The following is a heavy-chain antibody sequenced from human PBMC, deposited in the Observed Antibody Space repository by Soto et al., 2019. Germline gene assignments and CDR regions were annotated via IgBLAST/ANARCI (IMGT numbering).Heavy chain of an antibody. CDR3: ARDTRYGVLDY. CDR1: GGSISSYY. J-gene: IGHJ4*02. Sequence: QVQLQESGPGLVKPSETLSLTCTVSGGSISSYYWRWIRQPPGKGLEWIGYIYYSGDTNYNPSLKRRVTISVDTSKNQFSLSLSSLTAADTAVYYCARDTRYGVLDYWGQGTLVTVSS. CDR2: IYYSGDT. V-gene: IGHV4-59*01. D-gene: IGHD4-17*01.